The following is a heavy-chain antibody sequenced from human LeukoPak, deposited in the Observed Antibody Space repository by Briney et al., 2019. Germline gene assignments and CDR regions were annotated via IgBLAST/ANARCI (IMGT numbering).Heavy chain of an antibody. CDR2: LSVYNGNT. CDR3: ARGQERYCSGGSCYTTRGNRGDY. Sequence: ASVNVSCKASGYTFTSYGISWVRQVPGQGLEWMGWLSVYNGNTKYAEKLQGRVTITADRSTSTAYMELRSLRSDDTAVYYCARGQERYCSGGSCYTTRGNRGDYWGQGTLVTVSS. J-gene: IGHJ4*02. CDR1: GYTFTSYG. D-gene: IGHD2-15*01. V-gene: IGHV1-18*01.